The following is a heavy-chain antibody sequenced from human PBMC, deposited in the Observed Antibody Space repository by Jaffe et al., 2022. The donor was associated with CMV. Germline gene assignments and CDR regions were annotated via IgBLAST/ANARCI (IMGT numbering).Heavy chain of an antibody. CDR1: GYTFTGYY. Sequence: QVQLVQSGAEVKKPGASVKVSCKASGYTFTGYYMHWVRQAPGQGLEWMGWINPNSGGTNYAQKFQGRVTMTRDTSISTAYMELSRLRSDDTAVYYCARDGIVVVPAAIPAHYYYYYGMDVWGQGTTVTVSS. V-gene: IGHV1-2*02. CDR2: INPNSGGT. D-gene: IGHD2-2*02. J-gene: IGHJ6*02. CDR3: ARDGIVVVPAAIPAHYYYYYGMDV.